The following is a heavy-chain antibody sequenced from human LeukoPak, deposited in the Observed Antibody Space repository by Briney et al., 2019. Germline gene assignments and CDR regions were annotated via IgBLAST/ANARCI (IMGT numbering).Heavy chain of an antibody. J-gene: IGHJ4*02. V-gene: IGHV4-4*07. CDR2: IYTSGST. CDR3: ARDRGYSYAFDY. CDR1: GGSISSYY. D-gene: IGHD5-18*01. Sequence: SETLSLTCTVSGGSISSYYWSWIRQPAGNGLEWIGRIYTSGSTNYNPSLNSRITISIDTSKNQFSLKLTSVTAADTAVYYCARDRGYSYAFDYWGQGTLVTVSS.